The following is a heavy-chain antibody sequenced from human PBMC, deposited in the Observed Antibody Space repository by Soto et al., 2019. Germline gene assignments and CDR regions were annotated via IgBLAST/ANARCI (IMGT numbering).Heavy chain of an antibody. D-gene: IGHD2-2*01. CDR2: INHSGST. V-gene: IGHV4-34*01. J-gene: IGHJ5*02. CDR3: ARGRTPAAIAYWFDP. Sequence: PSETLSLTCVVYGGSFSGYYWSWIRQPPGKGLEWIGEINHSGSTNYNPSLKSRVTISVDTSKNQFSLKLSSVTAADTAVYYCARGRTPAAIAYWFDPWGQGTLVTVSS. CDR1: GGSFSGYY.